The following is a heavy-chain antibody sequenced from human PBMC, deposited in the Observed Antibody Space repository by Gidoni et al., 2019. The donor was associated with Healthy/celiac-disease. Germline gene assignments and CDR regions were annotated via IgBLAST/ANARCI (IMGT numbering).Heavy chain of an antibody. CDR1: GFTFSSYA. J-gene: IGHJ4*02. V-gene: IGHV3-23*01. D-gene: IGHD5-18*01. CDR2: ISGSGGST. CDR3: AWLTRVSMDTAVGPPQGY. Sequence: EVQLLESGGGLVQPGGSLRLSCAASGFTFSSYAMSWVRQAPGKGLEWVSAISGSGGSTYYADSVKGRFTISRDNSKNTLYLQMNSLRAEDTAVYYCAWLTRVSMDTAVGPPQGYWGQGTLVTVSS.